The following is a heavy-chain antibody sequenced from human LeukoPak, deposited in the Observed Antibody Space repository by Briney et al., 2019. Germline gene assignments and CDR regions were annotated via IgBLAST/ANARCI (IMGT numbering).Heavy chain of an antibody. D-gene: IGHD6-13*01. J-gene: IGHJ4*02. CDR1: GGTFSSYA. V-gene: IGHV1-69*06. Sequence: SVKVSCKASGGTFSSYAISWVRQAPGQELEWMGGIIPIFGTANYAQKFQGRVTITADKSTSTAYMELSSLRSEDTAVYYCARGPYSSSWSNFDYWGQGTLVTVSS. CDR3: ARGPYSSSWSNFDY. CDR2: IIPIFGTA.